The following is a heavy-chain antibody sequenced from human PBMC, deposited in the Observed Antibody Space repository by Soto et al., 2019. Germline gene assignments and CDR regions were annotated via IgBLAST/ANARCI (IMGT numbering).Heavy chain of an antibody. Sequence: EVQLVESGGGLVQPGGSLRLSCAASGFTFSTYWMNWVRQAPGKGLAWVANIKQDGSEKYYVDSVKGRFTISRDNAKNSLYLQLNSLRAEDTAVYYCARGTPRGYSYDWGQGTLVTVSS. J-gene: IGHJ4*02. CDR3: ARGTPRGYSYD. CDR1: GFTFSTYW. CDR2: IKQDGSEK. V-gene: IGHV3-7*01. D-gene: IGHD5-18*01.